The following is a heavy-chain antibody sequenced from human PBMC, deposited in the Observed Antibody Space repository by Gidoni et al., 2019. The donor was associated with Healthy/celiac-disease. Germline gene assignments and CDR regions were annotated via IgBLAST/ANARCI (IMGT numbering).Heavy chain of an antibody. Sequence: EVQRVQSGGGLVKPGGSMRPCCAASGFTFSSYSMNWVRQAPGKGLEWFSSISSSSSYIYYADSVKGRFTISRDNAKNSLYLQMNSLRAEDTAVYYCARSYGSGSYYSVGIYYFDYWGQGTLVTVSS. V-gene: IGHV3-21*01. CDR1: GFTFSSYS. CDR2: ISSSSSYI. CDR3: ARSYGSGSYYSVGIYYFDY. D-gene: IGHD3-10*01. J-gene: IGHJ4*02.